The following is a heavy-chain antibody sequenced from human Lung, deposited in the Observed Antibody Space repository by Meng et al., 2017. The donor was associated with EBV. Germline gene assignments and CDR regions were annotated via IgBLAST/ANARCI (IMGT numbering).Heavy chain of an antibody. CDR2: INTNTGNP. Sequence: VIVLTNPGSAMKFSCMVSGYTFNSYGMNWVRQAPGQGLEWIAWINTNTGNPTYAQGFTGRFVFSLGTSVSTAYLQISSLKAEDTAVYYCARETLGYCSSTSCYIGPPDYWGQGTLVTVSS. J-gene: IGHJ4*02. V-gene: IGHV7-4-1*02. CDR3: ARETLGYCSSTSCYIGPPDY. D-gene: IGHD2-2*01. CDR1: GYTFNSYG.